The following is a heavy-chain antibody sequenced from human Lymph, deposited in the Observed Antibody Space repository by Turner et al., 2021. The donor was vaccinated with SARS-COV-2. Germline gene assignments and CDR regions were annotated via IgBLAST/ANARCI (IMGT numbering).Heavy chain of an antibody. D-gene: IGHD1-26*01. Sequence: QLVASGGDVVQPGRSLALSCAASGFTFSSYAMHWVRQAPGKGLEWVAVISYDGNNKYYADSVRGRFTISRDNSKNTLYLQMNSLRAEDTAVYYCARGLSGNYYFFDYWGQGTLVTVSS. J-gene: IGHJ4*02. CDR3: ARGLSGNYYFFDY. V-gene: IGHV3-30*04. CDR2: ISYDGNNK. CDR1: GFTFSSYA.